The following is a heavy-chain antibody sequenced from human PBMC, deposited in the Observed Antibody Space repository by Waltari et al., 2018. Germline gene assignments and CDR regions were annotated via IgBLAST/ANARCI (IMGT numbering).Heavy chain of an antibody. CDR1: GFTFSSYD. J-gene: IGHJ4*02. CDR2: ISSSGSTI. CDR3: AGLNSYYDFWSGYYPY. D-gene: IGHD3-3*01. V-gene: IGHV3-48*03. Sequence: EVQLVESGGGLVQPGGSLRLSCAASGFTFSSYDMNWVCQAPGKGLEWVSYISSSGSTIYYADSVTGRVTISRDNAKNSLYLQMNSLRAEDTAVYYCAGLNSYYDFWSGYYPYWGQGTLVTVSS.